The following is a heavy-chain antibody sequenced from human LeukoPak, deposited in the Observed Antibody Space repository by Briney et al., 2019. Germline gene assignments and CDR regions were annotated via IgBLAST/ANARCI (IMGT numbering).Heavy chain of an antibody. CDR1: GFTFSSFA. V-gene: IGHV3-23*01. D-gene: IGHD5-18*01. Sequence: PGGSLRLSCAASGFTFSSFALGWVRPAPGKGLEWVSGIRGSGGSTHYADSVKGRFTISRDNSKNTLYQQMNSLRAEDTAVYYCAKGEGYSYGLQDYWGQGTLVTVSS. J-gene: IGHJ4*02. CDR2: IRGSGGST. CDR3: AKGEGYSYGLQDY.